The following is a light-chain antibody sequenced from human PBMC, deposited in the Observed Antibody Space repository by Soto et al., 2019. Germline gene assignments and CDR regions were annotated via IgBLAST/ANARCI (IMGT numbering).Light chain of an antibody. Sequence: DIQMTQSPSTLSASVGDRVTITCRASQSISSWLAWYQQKPGKAPKLLIYKASSLESGGPSRFSGSGSGTEFTLTISSLQPDDFANYYCQQYNSYWLTFGGGTKVEIK. V-gene: IGKV1-5*03. J-gene: IGKJ4*01. CDR3: QQYNSYWLT. CDR1: QSISSW. CDR2: KAS.